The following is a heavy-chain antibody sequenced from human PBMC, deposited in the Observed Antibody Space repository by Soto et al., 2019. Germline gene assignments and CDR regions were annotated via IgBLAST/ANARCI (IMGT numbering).Heavy chain of an antibody. V-gene: IGHV1-2*04. CDR1: GYTFTGYY. D-gene: IGHD5-12*01. CDR2: INPNSGGT. Sequence: ASVKVSCKASGYTFTGYYMHWVRQAPGQGLEWMGWINPNSGGTNYAQKFQGWVTMTRDTSISTAYMELSRLRSDDTAVYYCARESQTDDVDIVATSHYYYYMDVWGKGTTVNVSS. J-gene: IGHJ6*03. CDR3: ARESQTDDVDIVATSHYYYYMDV.